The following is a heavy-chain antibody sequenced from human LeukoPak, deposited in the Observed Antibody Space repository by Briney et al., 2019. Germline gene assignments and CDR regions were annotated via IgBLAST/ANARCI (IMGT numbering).Heavy chain of an antibody. CDR3: TTDPLTMITDYYYYYMDV. Sequence: GGSLRLSCAASGFTFSSYSMNWVRQAPGKGLEWVSSISSSSSYIYYADSVKGRFTISRDNAKNTLYLQMNSLKTEDTAVYYCTTDPLTMITDYYYYYMDVWGKGTTVTVSS. CDR2: ISSSSSYI. V-gene: IGHV3-21*03. J-gene: IGHJ6*03. CDR1: GFTFSSYS. D-gene: IGHD3-22*01.